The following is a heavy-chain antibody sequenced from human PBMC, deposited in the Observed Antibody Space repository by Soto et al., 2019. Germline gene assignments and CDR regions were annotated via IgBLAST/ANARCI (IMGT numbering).Heavy chain of an antibody. J-gene: IGHJ4*02. CDR2: IYTSGST. Sequence: SETLSLTCTVSGGSISSYYWSWIRQPAGKGLGWIGRIYTSGSTNYNPSLKSRVTMSVDTSKNQFSLKLSSVTAADTAVHYCARDPGGDYDNWAFDYWGQGTLVTVSS. D-gene: IGHD4-17*01. V-gene: IGHV4-4*07. CDR1: GGSISSYY. CDR3: ARDPGGDYDNWAFDY.